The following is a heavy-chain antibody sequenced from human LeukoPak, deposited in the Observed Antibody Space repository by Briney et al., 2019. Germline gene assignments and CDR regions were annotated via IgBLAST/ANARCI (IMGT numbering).Heavy chain of an antibody. CDR3: ARDRYFDWYRHLDV. Sequence: PSETLSPTCAVYGGSFSGYYRSWIRQPPGKGLEWIGEINRSGSTNYNPSLKSRVTISVDTSKNQFSLKLSSVTAADTAVYYCARDRYFDWYRHLDVWGKGTTVTISS. CDR2: INRSGST. J-gene: IGHJ6*04. D-gene: IGHD3-9*01. V-gene: IGHV4-34*01. CDR1: GGSFSGYY.